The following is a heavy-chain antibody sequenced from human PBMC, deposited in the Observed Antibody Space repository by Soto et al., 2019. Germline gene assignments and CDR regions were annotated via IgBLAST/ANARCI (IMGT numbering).Heavy chain of an antibody. V-gene: IGHV4-34*01. Sequence: PSETLSLTCAVYGGSFSGYYWSWIRQPPGKGLEWIGEINHSGSTNYNPSLKSRVTISVDTSKNQFSLKLSSVTAADTAVYYCARIRKEIAARHSFPPVKFSPFDIWGQGTMVT. CDR3: ARIRKEIAARHSFPPVKFSPFDI. CDR2: INHSGST. CDR1: GGSFSGYY. D-gene: IGHD6-6*01. J-gene: IGHJ3*02.